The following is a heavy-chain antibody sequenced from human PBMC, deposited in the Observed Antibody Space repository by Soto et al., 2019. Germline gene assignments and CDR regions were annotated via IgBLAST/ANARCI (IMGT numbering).Heavy chain of an antibody. CDR1: GFMFGSYW. D-gene: IGHD4-17*01. Sequence: GGSLRLSCTASGFMFGSYWMTWVRHVPGKGLQWVANIKRDGSEKYYVDFVKGRFTISRDNADNSVFLDMNNLRVDDTATYYCARVRATDYEIDYWGQGALVTVSS. CDR3: ARVRATDYEIDY. CDR2: IKRDGSEK. V-gene: IGHV3-7*03. J-gene: IGHJ4*02.